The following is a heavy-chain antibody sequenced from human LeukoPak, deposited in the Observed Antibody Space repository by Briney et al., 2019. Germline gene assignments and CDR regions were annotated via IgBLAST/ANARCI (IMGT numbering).Heavy chain of an antibody. V-gene: IGHV3-23*01. CDR2: ISGSGGST. J-gene: IGHJ6*02. D-gene: IGHD3-3*01. Sequence: GGSLRLSCTASAFTFSSYAMSWVRQAPGKGLEWVSAISGSGGSTYYADSVKGRFTISRDNSKNTLYLQMNSLRSEDTAVYYCARGISDTIFGVVRPTYGMDVWGQGTTVTVSS. CDR1: AFTFSSYA. CDR3: ARGISDTIFGVVRPTYGMDV.